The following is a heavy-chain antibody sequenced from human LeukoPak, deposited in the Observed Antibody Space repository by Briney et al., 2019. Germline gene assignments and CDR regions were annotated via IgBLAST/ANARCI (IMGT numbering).Heavy chain of an antibody. V-gene: IGHV3-30-3*01. Sequence: GGSLRLSCAASGFTFSNYVMHWVRQAPGKGLEWVAVISYDGSNKYYADSVKGRFTISRDNSKNTLYPQMNSLRAEDTAVYYCAREYDSSGFDAFDIWGQGTMVTVSS. D-gene: IGHD3-22*01. CDR2: ISYDGSNK. J-gene: IGHJ3*02. CDR3: AREYDSSGFDAFDI. CDR1: GFTFSNYV.